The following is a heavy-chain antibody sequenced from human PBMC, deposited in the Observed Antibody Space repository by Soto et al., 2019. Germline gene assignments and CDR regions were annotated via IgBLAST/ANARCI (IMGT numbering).Heavy chain of an antibody. CDR2: IYYSGST. Sequence: SETLSLTCTVSGGSISSGDYHWSWIRQPPGKGLEWIGYIYYSGSTYYNPSLKSRVTISVDTSKNQFSLKLSSVTAADTAVYYWARCIPGIAVAGHYYYYGMDVWGQGTTVTVSS. CDR3: ARCIPGIAVAGHYYYYGMDV. V-gene: IGHV4-30-4*01. CDR1: GGSISSGDYH. J-gene: IGHJ6*02. D-gene: IGHD6-19*01.